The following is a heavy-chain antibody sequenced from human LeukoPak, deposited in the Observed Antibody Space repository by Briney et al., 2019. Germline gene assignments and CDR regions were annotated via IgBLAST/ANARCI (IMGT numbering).Heavy chain of an antibody. D-gene: IGHD3-10*02. J-gene: IGHJ6*04. CDR1: GFTFDDYG. CDR3: AELGITMIGGV. V-gene: IGHV3-20*04. CDR2: INWSGGST. Sequence: GESLRLSCAASGFTFDDYGMSWVRQAPGKGLEWVSGINWSGGSTGYADSVKGRFTISRDNAKNSLYLQMNSLRAEDTAVYYCAELGITMIGGVWGKGTTVTISS.